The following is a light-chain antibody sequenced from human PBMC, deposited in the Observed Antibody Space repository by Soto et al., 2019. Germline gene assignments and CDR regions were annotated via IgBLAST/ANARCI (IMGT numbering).Light chain of an antibody. CDR1: QSVSPY. J-gene: IGKJ3*01. CDR2: DAS. V-gene: IGKV3-20*01. CDR3: QQYVSSPFT. Sequence: EIALTQSPGTLSLSPGGRASLSCRASQSVSPYLAWYQQKPGQAPRLLIYDASTRATGIPDRFSGSASGTDLTLTISRLEPEDSAVYYCQQYVSSPFTFGPGTKVELK.